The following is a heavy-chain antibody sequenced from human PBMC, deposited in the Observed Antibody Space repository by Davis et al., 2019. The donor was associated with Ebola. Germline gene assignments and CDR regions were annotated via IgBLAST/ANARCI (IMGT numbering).Heavy chain of an antibody. J-gene: IGHJ5*02. V-gene: IGHV5-51*01. D-gene: IGHD3-3*01. CDR1: GYSFTTYW. Sequence: GESLKISCKGSGYSFTTYWIGWVRQMPVKGLEWMGIIYPGDSDTRYSPSFEGQVTISVDRSISTAYLQWSSLKASDTAMYYCARHRSYYDFWSGYPPGWFDPWGQGTLVTVSS. CDR2: IYPGDSDT. CDR3: ARHRSYYDFWSGYPPGWFDP.